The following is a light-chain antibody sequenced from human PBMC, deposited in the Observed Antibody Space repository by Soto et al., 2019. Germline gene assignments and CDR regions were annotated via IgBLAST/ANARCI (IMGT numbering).Light chain of an antibody. CDR1: QSITNR. Sequence: DIQMTQSPSTLSASVGDRVTITCRASQSITNRLAWYQQKPGKAPKVLIYDASSLESGVPSRFSGSGYETEFILTISSLQADDFATYWCQHYGGMWTFGQGTKVEVK. CDR2: DAS. J-gene: IGKJ1*01. CDR3: QHYGGMWT. V-gene: IGKV1-5*01.